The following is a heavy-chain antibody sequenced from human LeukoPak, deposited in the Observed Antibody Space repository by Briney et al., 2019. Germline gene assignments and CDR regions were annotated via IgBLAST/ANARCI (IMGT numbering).Heavy chain of an antibody. CDR1: GFTFSSYA. J-gene: IGHJ4*02. D-gene: IGHD3-22*01. CDR2: ISGSGGST. V-gene: IGHV3-23*01. Sequence: GRSLRLSCAASGFTFSSYAMSWVRQAPGKGLEWVSAISGSGGSTYSADPVKGRFTISRDTSKNTLYLQMNSLRAEDTAVYYCAKCNYYDSSGCTLDYWGQGTLVTVSS. CDR3: AKCNYYDSSGCTLDY.